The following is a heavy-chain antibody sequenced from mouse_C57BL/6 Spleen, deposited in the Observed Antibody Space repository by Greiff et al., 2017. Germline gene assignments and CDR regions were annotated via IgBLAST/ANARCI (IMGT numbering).Heavy chain of an antibody. CDR3: ARDYYGSRGYFDV. CDR2: INPSDSAT. Sequence: QVQLQQPGAELVRPGSSVKLSCKASGYTFTSYWMHWVKQRPIQGLEWIGNINPSDSATHYNQKFKDKATLTVDKSSSTAYMQLSSLTSEDAAVYYGARDYYGSRGYFDVWGTGTPVTVSS. V-gene: IGHV1-52*01. CDR1: GYTFTSYW. D-gene: IGHD1-1*01. J-gene: IGHJ1*03.